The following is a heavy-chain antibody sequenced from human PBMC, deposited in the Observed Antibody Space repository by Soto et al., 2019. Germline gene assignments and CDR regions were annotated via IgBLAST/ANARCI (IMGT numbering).Heavy chain of an antibody. Sequence: SETLSLTCTVSGGSISSSSYYWGWIRQPPGKGLEWIGSIYYSGSTYYNPSLKSRVTISVDTSKNQFSLKLSSVTAADTAVYYCARRGYVAAAGHYGMDVWGQGTTVT. D-gene: IGHD6-13*01. V-gene: IGHV4-39*01. CDR1: GGSISSSSYY. CDR2: IYYSGST. CDR3: ARRGYVAAAGHYGMDV. J-gene: IGHJ6*02.